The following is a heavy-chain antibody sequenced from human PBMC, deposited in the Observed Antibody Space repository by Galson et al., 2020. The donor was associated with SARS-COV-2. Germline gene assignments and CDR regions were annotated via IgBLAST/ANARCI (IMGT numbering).Heavy chain of an antibody. V-gene: IGHV4-59*01. Sequence: SETLSLTCTVSGGPISRYYWSWIRQPPGMGLEWIGYIYYSGSTYYNPSLKSRVTISVDTSKNQFSLNLSSVTAADTAVYYCARVGATTRAFDIWGQGTMVTVSS. CDR2: IYYSGST. CDR3: ARVGATTRAFDI. J-gene: IGHJ3*02. D-gene: IGHD1-26*01. CDR1: GGPISRYY.